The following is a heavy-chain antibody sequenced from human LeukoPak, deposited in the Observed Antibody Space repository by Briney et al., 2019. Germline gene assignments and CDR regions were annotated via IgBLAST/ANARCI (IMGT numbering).Heavy chain of an antibody. CDR1: GYSITNYA. J-gene: IGHJ4*02. CDR2: INTNTEKS. D-gene: IGHD6-25*01. CDR3: ATGGGYRFAY. V-gene: IGHV7-4-1*02. Sequence: GASVKVSCKASGYSITNYAILWVRQAPGHRLEWMGWINTNTEKSTYAPGFTGRYVFSLDSSVNTAYLQISSLKAEDTALYYCATGGGYRFAYWGQGTLVTVSS.